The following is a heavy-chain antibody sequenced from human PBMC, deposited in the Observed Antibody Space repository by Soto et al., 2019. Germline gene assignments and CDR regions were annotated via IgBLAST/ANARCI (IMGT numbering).Heavy chain of an antibody. CDR3: ARGYSYGLEYYFDY. CDR1: GFTFDDYT. Sequence: PGGSLRLSCAASGFTFDDYTMHWVRQAPGKGLEWVSLISWDGGSTYYADSVKGRFTISRDNSKNSLYLQMNSLRTEDTALYYCARGYSYGLEYYFDYWGQGTLVTVSS. CDR2: ISWDGGST. D-gene: IGHD5-18*01. V-gene: IGHV3-43*01. J-gene: IGHJ4*02.